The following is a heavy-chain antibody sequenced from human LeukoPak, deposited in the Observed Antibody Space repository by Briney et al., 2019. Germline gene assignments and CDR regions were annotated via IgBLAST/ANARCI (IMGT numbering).Heavy chain of an antibody. Sequence: GGSLRLSCAASGFIFSNYGFHWVRQAPGKGLEWVAVFWSDGRKKYYVDSVKGRFTVSRDTSKKTVYLQMNSLRAEDTAVYYCARDDDGSGKYGQLYWGQGTLVTVSS. CDR1: GFIFSNYG. CDR2: FWSDGRKK. D-gene: IGHD3-10*01. J-gene: IGHJ4*02. V-gene: IGHV3-33*01. CDR3: ARDDDGSGKYGQLY.